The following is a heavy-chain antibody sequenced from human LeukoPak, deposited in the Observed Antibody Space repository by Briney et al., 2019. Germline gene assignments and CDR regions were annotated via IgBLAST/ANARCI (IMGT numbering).Heavy chain of an antibody. V-gene: IGHV1-2*04. CDR2: INPNSGGT. Sequence: GASVKVSCKASGYTFTGYYMHWVRQAPGQGLEWMGWINPNSGGTNYAQKFQGWVTMTRDTSISTAYMELSRLRSDDTAVYYCARGQGSSSWIHFDYWGQGTLVTVSS. J-gene: IGHJ4*02. CDR3: ARGQGSSSWIHFDY. CDR1: GYTFTGYY. D-gene: IGHD6-13*01.